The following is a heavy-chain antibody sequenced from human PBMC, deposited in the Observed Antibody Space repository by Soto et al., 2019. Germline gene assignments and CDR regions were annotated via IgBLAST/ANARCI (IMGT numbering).Heavy chain of an antibody. J-gene: IGHJ4*02. D-gene: IGHD1-26*01. V-gene: IGHV4-39*01. CDR2: IYYTGSS. Sequence: PSETLSLTCTVSGASISGSSHYWGWIRQSPGKGLEWIGGIYYTGSSYDNPSLKGRVTISVDTSKNQFSLKLSSVTAADTAVYYCARPSSGTYRFDYWGQGILVTVSS. CDR1: GASISGSSHY. CDR3: ARPSSGTYRFDY.